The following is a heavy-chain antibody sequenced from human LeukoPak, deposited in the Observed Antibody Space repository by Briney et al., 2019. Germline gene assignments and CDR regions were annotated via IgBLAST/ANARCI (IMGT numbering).Heavy chain of an antibody. V-gene: IGHV3-64D*06. D-gene: IGHD6-19*01. CDR3: VKEAGYTSGWYSD. Sequence: GGSLRLSCSASGFTFGSCAMHWVRQAPGKGLEYVSAISNNGYNTYYADSVKGRFTTSRDNSKNTLYLQMSSLRAEDTAVYYCVKEAGYTSGWYSDWGRGTLVTVSS. CDR2: ISNNGYNT. CDR1: GFTFGSCA. J-gene: IGHJ4*02.